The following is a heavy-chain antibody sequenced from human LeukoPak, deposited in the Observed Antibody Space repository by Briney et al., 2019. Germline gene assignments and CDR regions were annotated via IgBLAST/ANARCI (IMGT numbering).Heavy chain of an antibody. V-gene: IGHV3-7*01. CDR3: AREMGYCTNGVCSRDFDY. J-gene: IGHJ4*02. CDR1: GFTFSNYW. Sequence: GGSLRLSCAASGFTFSNYWMSWVRQAPGKGLEGVANIKLDGSEKYYVDSVKGRFTISRDNAKNSLYLQMNSLRAEDTAVYYCAREMGYCTNGVCSRDFDYWGQGTLVTVSS. D-gene: IGHD2-8*01. CDR2: IKLDGSEK.